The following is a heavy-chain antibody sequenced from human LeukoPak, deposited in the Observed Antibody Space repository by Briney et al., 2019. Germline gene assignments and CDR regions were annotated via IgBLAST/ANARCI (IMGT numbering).Heavy chain of an antibody. CDR2: INHSGSN. V-gene: IGHV4-34*01. CDR3: AKGHRYSRGWYWSHWFAP. Sequence: PSETLSLTCAVYGGTFSDYYWTWIRQPPGKGLEWIWEINHSGSNNYNPSLKSRVTISVDTSKKQFLLRLRSVTAADTAVYYCAKGHRYSRGWYWSHWFAPWGQGTLDTVSS. D-gene: IGHD6-19*01. CDR1: GGTFSDYY. J-gene: IGHJ5*02.